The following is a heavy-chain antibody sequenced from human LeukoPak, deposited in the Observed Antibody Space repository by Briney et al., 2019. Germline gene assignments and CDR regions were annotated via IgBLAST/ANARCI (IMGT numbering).Heavy chain of an antibody. CDR2: IYTSGST. CDR1: GGSISSYY. CDR3: ARLDSSGYYDAFDI. V-gene: IGHV4-4*07. D-gene: IGHD3-22*01. J-gene: IGHJ3*02. Sequence: SETLSLTCTVSGGSISSYYWGWIRQPAGKGLEWIGRIYTSGSTNYNPSLKSRVTMSVDTSKNQFSLKLSSVTAADTAVYYCARLDSSGYYDAFDIWGQGTMVTVSS.